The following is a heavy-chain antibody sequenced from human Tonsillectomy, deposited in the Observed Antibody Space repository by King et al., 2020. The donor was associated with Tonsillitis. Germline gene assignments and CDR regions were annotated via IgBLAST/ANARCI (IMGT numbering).Heavy chain of an antibody. J-gene: IGHJ3*02. D-gene: IGHD5-24*01. CDR3: ARGYNSFDI. V-gene: IGHV3-72*01. CDR2: SRNKANSYTT. CDR1: GFTFSDYY. Sequence: VQLVESGGGLVQPGGSLRLSCATSGFTFSDYYLDWVRQAPGKGLEWSGRSRNKANSYTTQYAASVEGRFTISRDGSTNSLSLQMNSLKTDDTAVYYCARGYNSFDIWGQGTMVTVSS.